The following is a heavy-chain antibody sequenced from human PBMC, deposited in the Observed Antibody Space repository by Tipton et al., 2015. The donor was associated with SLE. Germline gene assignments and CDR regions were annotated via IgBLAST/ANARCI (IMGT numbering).Heavy chain of an antibody. CDR3: ARDSGAAAAFDY. CDR2: IYYSGST. V-gene: IGHV4-61*08. D-gene: IGHD6-13*01. Sequence: TLSLTCTVSGGSISSGGHYWSWIRQPPGKGLEWIGYIYYSGSTNYNPSLKSRVTISVDTSKNQFSLKLSSVTAADTAVYYCARDSGAAAAFDYWGQGTLVTVSS. J-gene: IGHJ4*02. CDR1: GGSISSGGHY.